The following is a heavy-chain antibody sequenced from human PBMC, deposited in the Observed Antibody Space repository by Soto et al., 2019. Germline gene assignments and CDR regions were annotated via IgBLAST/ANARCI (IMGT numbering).Heavy chain of an antibody. D-gene: IGHD6-19*01. CDR1: GYTFTSYA. CDR3: ARVSSGWYYYYYMDV. J-gene: IGHJ6*03. CDR2: INAGNGNT. V-gene: IGHV1-3*01. Sequence: ASVKVSCKASGYTFTSYAMHWVRQAPGQRLEWMGWINAGNGNTKYSQKFQGRVTITRDTSASTAYMELSSLRSEDTAVYYCARVSSGWYYYYYMDVWGKATTVTVSS.